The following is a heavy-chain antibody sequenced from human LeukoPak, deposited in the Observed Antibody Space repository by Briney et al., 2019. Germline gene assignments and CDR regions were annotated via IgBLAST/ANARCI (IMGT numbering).Heavy chain of an antibody. V-gene: IGHV3-23*01. D-gene: IGHD3-3*01. CDR3: AKDKSGGPTSYYDFWSGYTIHYFDY. Sequence: GGSLRLSCAASGFTFSSYAMSWVRQAPGKGLEWVSAISGSGGSTYYADSVRGRFTISRDNSKNTLYLQMNSLRAEDTAVYYCAKDKSGGPTSYYDFWSGYTIHYFDYWGQGTLVTVSS. CDR2: ISGSGGST. CDR1: GFTFSSYA. J-gene: IGHJ4*02.